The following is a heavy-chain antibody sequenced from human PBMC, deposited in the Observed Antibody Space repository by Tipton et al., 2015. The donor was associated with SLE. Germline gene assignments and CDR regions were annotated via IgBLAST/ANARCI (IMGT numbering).Heavy chain of an antibody. CDR1: GGSFSGYY. D-gene: IGHD1-20*01. CDR2: INHSGST. V-gene: IGHV4-34*01. J-gene: IGHJ4*02. CDR3: ARARSLITGTTGGTFDY. Sequence: TLSLTCAVYGGSFSGYYWSWIRQPPGKGLEWIGEINHSGSTNYNPSLKSRVTISVDKSKNQFSLKLSSVTAADTAVYYCARARSLITGTTGGTFDYWGQGT.